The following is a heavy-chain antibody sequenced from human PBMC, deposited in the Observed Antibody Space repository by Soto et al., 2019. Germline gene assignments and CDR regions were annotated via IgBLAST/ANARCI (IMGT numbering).Heavy chain of an antibody. CDR1: GGSISVGSYY. CDR3: ARSLPGGLRPNYFDY. J-gene: IGHJ4*02. Sequence: QVQLQESGPGLLKPSQTLSLTCTVPGGSISVGSYYWSWIRQHPGKGLEWIGYIYYSGSSYYNPSLKSRVTISVDTSKNQFSLKLSSVTAADTAVYYCARSLPGGLRPNYFDYWGQGTLVTVSS. CDR2: IYYSGSS. V-gene: IGHV4-31*03. D-gene: IGHD3-16*01.